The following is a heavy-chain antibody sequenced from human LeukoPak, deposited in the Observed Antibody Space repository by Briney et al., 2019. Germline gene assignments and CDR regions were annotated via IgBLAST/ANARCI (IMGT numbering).Heavy chain of an antibody. V-gene: IGHV1-2*02. CDR3: ARVSGTWSAFDI. J-gene: IGHJ3*02. CDR1: GYTFTGYY. Sequence: GASVKVSCKASGYTFTGYYMHWVRQAPGQGLEWMGWINPNSGGTNYAQKFRGRVTMTRDTSISTAYMELSRLRSDDTAVYYCARVSGTWSAFDIWGQGTMVTVSS. D-gene: IGHD1-7*01. CDR2: INPNSGGT.